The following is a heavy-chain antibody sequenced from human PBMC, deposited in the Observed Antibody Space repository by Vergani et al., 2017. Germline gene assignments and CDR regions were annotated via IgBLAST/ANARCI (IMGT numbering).Heavy chain of an antibody. CDR3: AKDPGGRYCSSTSCYTRYYYYMDV. J-gene: IGHJ6*03. Sequence: EVQLLESGGGLVQPGGSLRLSCAASGFTFSSYAMSWVRQAPGKGLEWVSAISGSGGSTYYADPVKGRFTISRDNSKNTLYLQMNSLRAEDTAVYYCAKDPGGRYCSSTSCYTRYYYYMDVWGKGTTVTVSS. CDR1: GFTFSSYA. V-gene: IGHV3-23*01. CDR2: ISGSGGST. D-gene: IGHD2-2*02.